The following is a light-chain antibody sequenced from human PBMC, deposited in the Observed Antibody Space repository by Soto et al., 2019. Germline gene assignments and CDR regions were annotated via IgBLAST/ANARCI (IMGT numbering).Light chain of an antibody. CDR1: QSVSSY. CDR3: QKRSNWPPET. V-gene: IGKV3-11*01. J-gene: IGKJ1*01. Sequence: EIVLTQSPATLSLSPGERATLSCRASQSVSSYLAWYQQKPGQAPRLLIYDASNRATGIPARFSGSGSGTDFTLTISRLEPEDFAVYYCQKRSNWPPETFGQGTKVEIK. CDR2: DAS.